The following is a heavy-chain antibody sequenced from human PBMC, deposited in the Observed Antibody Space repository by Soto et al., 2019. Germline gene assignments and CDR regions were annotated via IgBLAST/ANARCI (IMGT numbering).Heavy chain of an antibody. CDR2: IFYLGSS. V-gene: IGHV4-39*01. J-gene: IGHJ5*02. Sequence: SETLSLTCTVSGDSIISSDFYWGWVRQPPGKGLEWIGSIFYLGSSYYNPSLKSRVTMSVDTSKNQFSLRLKSVTAADTALYFCARHSLALRKNNWFDPWGQGIMVTVSS. CDR3: ARHSLALRKNNWFDP. CDR1: GDSIISSDFY. D-gene: IGHD3-3*02.